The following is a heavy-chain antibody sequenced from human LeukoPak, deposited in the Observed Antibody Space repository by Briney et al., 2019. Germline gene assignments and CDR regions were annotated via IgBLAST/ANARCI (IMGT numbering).Heavy chain of an antibody. CDR1: GGSISSSSYY. CDR2: IYYSGST. J-gene: IGHJ4*02. Sequence: SETLSLTYTVSGGSISSSSYYWGWIRQPPGKGLEWIGSIYYSGSTYYNPSLKSRVTISVDTSKNQFSLKLSSVTAADTAVYYCARGLATISFDYWGQGTLVTVSS. D-gene: IGHD5-24*01. CDR3: ARGLATISFDY. V-gene: IGHV4-39*07.